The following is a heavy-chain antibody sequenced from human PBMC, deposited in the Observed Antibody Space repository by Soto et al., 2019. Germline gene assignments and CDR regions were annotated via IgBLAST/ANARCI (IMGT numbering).Heavy chain of an antibody. V-gene: IGHV1-46*01. CDR1: GGTFSSYA. D-gene: IGHD6-19*01. CDR3: ARDQTVAGTDTPFDP. J-gene: IGHJ5*02. CDR2: INPSGGST. Sequence: VASVKVSCKASGGTFSSYAISWVRQAPGQGLEWMGIINPSGGSTSYAQKFQGRVTMTRDTSTSTVYMELSSLRSEDTAVYYCARDQTVAGTDTPFDPWGQGTLVTVSS.